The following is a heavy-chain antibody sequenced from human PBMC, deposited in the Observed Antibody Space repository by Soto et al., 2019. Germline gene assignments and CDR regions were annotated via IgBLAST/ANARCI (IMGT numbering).Heavy chain of an antibody. Sequence: GASVKVSCKASGYSLSDYHIHWVRQVPGQGLEWMGRINPNTGGTDYAQNFHGSVTMTRDTSINTAYKELNRLRSDDTAVYYCARESDFRDYRSFYFYAIDVWGQGTTVTVSS. CDR2: INPNTGGT. J-gene: IGHJ6*02. CDR3: ARESDFRDYRSFYFYAIDV. CDR1: GYSLSDYH. V-gene: IGHV1-2*06. D-gene: IGHD4-17*01.